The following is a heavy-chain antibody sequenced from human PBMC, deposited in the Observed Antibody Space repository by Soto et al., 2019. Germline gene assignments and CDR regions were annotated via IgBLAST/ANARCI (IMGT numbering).Heavy chain of an antibody. CDR3: ASRFADV. CDR1: GFTFSSSW. D-gene: IGHD3-3*01. J-gene: IGHJ6*02. Sequence: EVQLVDSGGGLVQPGGSLRLSCAASGFTFSSSWMNWVRQTPEKGLEWVANIKQDGSETHYLDSVKGRFTISRDNAKNSLYLQMNGLRDEDTAVYYCASRFADVWGQGRTVTVSS. V-gene: IGHV3-7*01. CDR2: IKQDGSET.